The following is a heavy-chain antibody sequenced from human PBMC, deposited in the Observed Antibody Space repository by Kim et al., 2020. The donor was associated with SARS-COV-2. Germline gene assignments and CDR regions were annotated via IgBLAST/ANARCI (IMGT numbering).Heavy chain of an antibody. CDR2: IKSKTDGGTI. V-gene: IGHV3-15*01. CDR1: GFTFSNAW. D-gene: IGHD3-22*01. J-gene: IGHJ4*02. CDR3: TTLRPYDSSGYYLPSEGFDY. Sequence: GGSLRLSCAASGFTFSNAWMSWVRQAPGKGLEWVGRIKSKTDGGTIDYAAPVKGRFTISRDDSKNTLYLQMNSLKTEDTAVYYCTTLRPYDSSGYYLPSEGFDYWGQGTLVTVSS.